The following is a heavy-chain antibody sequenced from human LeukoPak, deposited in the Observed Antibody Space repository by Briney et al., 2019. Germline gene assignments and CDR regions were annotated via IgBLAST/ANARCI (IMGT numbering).Heavy chain of an antibody. Sequence: GGSLRLSCAACGFTFSSYAMSWVRQAPGKGLEWVSTISGSGGSTYYADSVKGRFTISRDNSKNTLYLQMNSLRAEDTAIYYCAGLAVPAGSHFYFYGMDVWGQGTTVTVSS. CDR2: ISGSGGST. J-gene: IGHJ6*02. CDR1: GFTFSSYA. V-gene: IGHV3-23*01. CDR3: AGLAVPAGSHFYFYGMDV. D-gene: IGHD2-2*01.